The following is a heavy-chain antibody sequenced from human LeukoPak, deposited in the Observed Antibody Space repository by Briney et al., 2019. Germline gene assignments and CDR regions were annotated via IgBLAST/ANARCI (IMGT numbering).Heavy chain of an antibody. V-gene: IGHV4-61*02. CDR3: TRDEFGAIGGYYYYYMDV. CDR1: GGSMSNVNNY. D-gene: IGHD4/OR15-4a*01. J-gene: IGHJ6*03. Sequence: SQTLSLTCTVSGGSMSNVNNYWSRIRQPAGMGLEWIGRIYHSGSTNYNPSLKSRVTISLDTSKNQFSLHLTSVTAADTAVYYCTRDEFGAIGGYYYYYMDVWGKGATVTVSS. CDR2: IYHSGST.